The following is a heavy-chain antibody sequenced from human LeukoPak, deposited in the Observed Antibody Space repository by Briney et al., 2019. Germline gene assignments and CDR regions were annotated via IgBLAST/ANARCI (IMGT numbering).Heavy chain of an antibody. CDR1: GFTFSSYS. V-gene: IGHV3-21*04. J-gene: IGHJ4*02. CDR2: ISSSSSYI. D-gene: IGHD4-17*01. Sequence: GGSLRLSCAASGFTFSSYSMNWVRQAPGEGLEWVSSISSSSSYIYYADSVKGRFTISRDNAKNSLYLQMNSLRAEDTAVYYCARARRGDYDYWGQGTLVTVSS. CDR3: ARARRGDYDY.